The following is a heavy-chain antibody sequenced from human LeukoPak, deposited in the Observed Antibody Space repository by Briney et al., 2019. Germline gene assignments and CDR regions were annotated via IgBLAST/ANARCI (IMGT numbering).Heavy chain of an antibody. CDR3: ARTRYGYLFDY. CDR1: EITFSSYE. J-gene: IGHJ4*02. CDR2: ISNSDSTT. V-gene: IGHV3-48*03. D-gene: IGHD5-18*01. Sequence: GGSLRLSCAASEITFSSYEMNWVRQAPGKGLEWVSYISNSDSTTYYADSVKGRFTLSRGNAKNSLYLQMNSLRAEDTGVYYCARTRYGYLFDYWGQGTLVTVSS.